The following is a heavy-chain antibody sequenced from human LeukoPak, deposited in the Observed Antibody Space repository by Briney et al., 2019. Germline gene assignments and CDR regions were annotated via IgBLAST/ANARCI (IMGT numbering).Heavy chain of an antibody. CDR3: ARDVKGLIDY. CDR2: IYYSGST. D-gene: IGHD6-19*01. CDR1: GGSISSSGYY. V-gene: IGHV4-31*03. Sequence: SQTLSLTCTVSGGSISSSGYYWSWIRQHPGKGLEWIGYIYYSGSTYYNPSLKSRVTISVDTSKNQFSLKLSSVTAADTAVYYCARDVKGLIDYWGQGTLVTVSS. J-gene: IGHJ4*02.